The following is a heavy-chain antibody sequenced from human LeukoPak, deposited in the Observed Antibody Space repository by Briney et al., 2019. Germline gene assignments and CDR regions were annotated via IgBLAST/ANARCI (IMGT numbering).Heavy chain of an antibody. J-gene: IGHJ6*03. CDR2: IYHSGST. V-gene: IGHV4-38-2*02. CDR3: ASYSSSSGSNHYYYIDV. D-gene: IGHD6-6*01. CDR1: GYSISSGYY. Sequence: PSETLSLTCTVSGYSISSGYYWGWIRQPPGKGLEWIGSIYHSGSTYYNPSLKSRVTISVDTSKNQFSLKLSSVTAADTAVYYCASYSSSSGSNHYYYIDVWGTGTTVTVSS.